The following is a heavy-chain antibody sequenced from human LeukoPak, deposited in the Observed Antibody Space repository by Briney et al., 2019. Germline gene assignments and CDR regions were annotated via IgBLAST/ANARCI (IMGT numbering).Heavy chain of an antibody. CDR3: ARDRVYDFWTGYYQNNAFDI. V-gene: IGHV1-2*02. CDR1: GYSFSDYY. J-gene: IGHJ3*02. D-gene: IGHD3-3*01. CDR2: ISPNRADT. Sequence: ASVKVSCKASGYSFSDYYIHWVRQAPGQGLEGMGWISPNRADTNYAQKFQGRVTMTRDTSISTAYMELSRLRSDDTAVYFCARDRVYDFWTGYYQNNAFDIWGQGTMVTVSS.